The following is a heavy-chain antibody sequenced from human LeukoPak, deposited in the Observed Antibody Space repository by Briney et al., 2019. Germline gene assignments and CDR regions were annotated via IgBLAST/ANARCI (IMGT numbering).Heavy chain of an antibody. CDR1: GGSISSYY. D-gene: IGHD6-19*01. V-gene: IGHV4-59*01. CDR2: IYYSGST. J-gene: IGHJ5*02. CDR3: ASSGWYEWFDP. Sequence: SETLSLTCTVSGGSISSYYWSWIRQPPRKGLEWIGYIYYSGSTNHNPSLKSRVTISVDTSKNQFSLKLSSVTAADTAVYYCASSGWYEWFDPWGQGTLVTVSS.